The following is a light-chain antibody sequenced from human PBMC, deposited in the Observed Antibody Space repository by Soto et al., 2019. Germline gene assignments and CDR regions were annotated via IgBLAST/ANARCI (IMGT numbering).Light chain of an antibody. CDR1: QSISSY. V-gene: IGKV1-39*01. CDR3: QQSYSTPPT. CDR2: AAS. J-gene: IGKJ1*01. Sequence: IHITHSPASLSASVLDRVTITCLASQSISSYLNWYQQKPGKAPKLLIYAASSLQSGVPSRFSGSGSGTDFTLTISSLQPEDFATYYCQQSYSTPPTFGQGTKVDIK.